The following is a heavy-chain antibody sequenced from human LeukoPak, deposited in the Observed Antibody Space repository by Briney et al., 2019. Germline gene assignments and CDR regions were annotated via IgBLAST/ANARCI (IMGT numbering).Heavy chain of an antibody. V-gene: IGHV3-23*01. D-gene: IGHD2-2*01. J-gene: IGHJ5*02. CDR3: AKVSTDIVVVPAANVFWFDP. Sequence: PGGSLRLSCAASGFTFSSYAMSWVRQAPGKGLEWVSAISCSGGSTYYADSVKGRFTISRDNSKNTLYLQMNSLRAEDTAVYYCAKVSTDIVVVPAANVFWFDPWGQGTLVTVSS. CDR1: GFTFSSYA. CDR2: ISCSGGST.